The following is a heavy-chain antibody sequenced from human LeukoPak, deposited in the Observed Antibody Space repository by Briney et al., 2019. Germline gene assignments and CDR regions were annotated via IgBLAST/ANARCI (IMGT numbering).Heavy chain of an antibody. CDR3: ARVFVRSGIHYYYYYYMDV. CDR1: GGSISSTSYY. Sequence: PSETLSLTCTVSGGSISSTSYYWAWIRQPPGKGQEWIGSIYYSGSTYYNPSLKSRVTISVDTSKNQFSLKLSSVTAADTAVYYCARVFVRSGIHYYYYYYMDVWGKGTTVTVSS. D-gene: IGHD3-10*01. CDR2: IYYSGST. J-gene: IGHJ6*03. V-gene: IGHV4-39*01.